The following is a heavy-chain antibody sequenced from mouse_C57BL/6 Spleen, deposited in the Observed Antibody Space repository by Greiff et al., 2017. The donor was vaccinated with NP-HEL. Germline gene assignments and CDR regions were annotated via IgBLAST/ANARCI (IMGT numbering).Heavy chain of an antibody. Sequence: EVKLMESGPGLVKPSQSLSLTCSVTGYSITSGYYWNWIRQFPGNKLEWMGYISYDGSNNYNPSLKNRISITRDTSKNQFFLKLNSVTTEDTATYYCASYDGMRTWFAYWGQGTLVTVSA. CDR2: ISYDGSN. D-gene: IGHD2-3*01. J-gene: IGHJ3*01. CDR3: ASYDGMRTWFAY. CDR1: GYSITSGYY. V-gene: IGHV3-6*01.